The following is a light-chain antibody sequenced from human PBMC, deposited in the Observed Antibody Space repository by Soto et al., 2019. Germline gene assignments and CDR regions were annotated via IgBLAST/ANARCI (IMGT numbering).Light chain of an antibody. CDR3: QHYVNWPLT. CDR2: DTS. CDR1: QGIGDT. Sequence: ELVMTQCPATLYVSPGEGATLPCRASQGIGDTLAWYQQKPGQTPRLLIYDTSIRATGVPARFSVIRSGAEVTLNISSLQSEDLAVYYGQHYVNWPLTCAGATKVDIK. J-gene: IGKJ4*01. V-gene: IGKV3-15*01.